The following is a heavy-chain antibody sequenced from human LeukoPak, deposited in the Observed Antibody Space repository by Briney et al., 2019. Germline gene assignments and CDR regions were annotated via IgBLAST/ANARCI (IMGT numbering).Heavy chain of an antibody. CDR3: ARDFEYYYDSSGYGRPFYY. V-gene: IGHV6-1*01. D-gene: IGHD3-22*01. J-gene: IGHJ4*02. CDR2: TYYRSKWYN. CDR1: GDSVSSNSAA. Sequence: SQTLSLTCAISGDSVSSNSAAWNWIRQSPSRGLEWLGRTYYRSKWYNDYAVSVKSRITINPDTSKNQFSLQLNSVTPEDTAVYYCARDFEYYYDSSGYGRPFYYWGQGTLVTVSS.